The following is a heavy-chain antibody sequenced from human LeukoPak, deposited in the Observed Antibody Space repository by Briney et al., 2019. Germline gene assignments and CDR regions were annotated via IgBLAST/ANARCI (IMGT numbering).Heavy chain of an antibody. CDR3: ARGGLPYSSSWAAYYYYYMDV. J-gene: IGHJ6*03. CDR2: ISYDGSNK. Sequence: GGSLRLSCAASGFTFSSYGMHWVRQAPGKGLEWVAVISYDGSNKYYADSVKGRFTISRDNSKNTLYLQMNSLRAEDTAVYYCARGGLPYSSSWAAYYYYYMDVWGKGTTVTVSS. CDR1: GFTFSSYG. D-gene: IGHD6-13*01. V-gene: IGHV3-30*03.